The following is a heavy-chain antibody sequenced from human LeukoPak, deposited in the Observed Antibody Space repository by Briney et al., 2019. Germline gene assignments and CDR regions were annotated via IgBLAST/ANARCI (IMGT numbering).Heavy chain of an antibody. CDR2: INWNSGSI. D-gene: IGHD3-22*01. J-gene: IGHJ2*01. V-gene: IGHV3-9*01. CDR1: GFTFDDYD. CDR3: AKDRAMIVTTALFDL. Sequence: GGSLRLSCAASGFTFDDYDMHWVRQAPGKGLKWVSSINWNSGSIGYADSVKGRFTISRDNAKNSLYLQMNSLRAEDTALYYCAKDRAMIVTTALFDLWGRGTLVTVSS.